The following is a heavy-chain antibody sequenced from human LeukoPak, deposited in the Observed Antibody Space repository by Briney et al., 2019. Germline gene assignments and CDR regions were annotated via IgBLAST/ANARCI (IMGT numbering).Heavy chain of an antibody. D-gene: IGHD2-21*02. CDR2: INSDGSST. CDR3: AKDYCGGDCYPDY. CDR1: GFTFSSYW. Sequence: GGSLRLSCAASGFTFSSYWMHWVRQAPGKGLVWVSRINSDGSSTSYADSVKGRFTISRDNAKNTLYLQMNSLRAEDTAVYYCAKDYCGGDCYPDYWGQGTLVTVSS. J-gene: IGHJ4*02. V-gene: IGHV3-74*01.